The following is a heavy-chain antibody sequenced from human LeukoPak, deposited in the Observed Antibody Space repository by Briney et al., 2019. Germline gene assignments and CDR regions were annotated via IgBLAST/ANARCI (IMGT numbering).Heavy chain of an antibody. CDR3: AKDVVVVAATPGYYYYYMDV. V-gene: IGHV3-21*01. CDR1: GFTFSSYS. J-gene: IGHJ6*03. CDR2: ISSSSSYI. Sequence: GGSLRLSCAASGFTFSSYSMSWVRQAPGKGLEWVSSISSSSSYIYYADSVKGRFTISRDNAKNSLYLQMNSLRAEDTAVYYCAKDVVVVAATPGYYYYYMDVWGKGTTVTVSS. D-gene: IGHD2-15*01.